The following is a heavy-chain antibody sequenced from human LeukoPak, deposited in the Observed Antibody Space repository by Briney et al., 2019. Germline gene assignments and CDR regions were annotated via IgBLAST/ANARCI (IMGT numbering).Heavy chain of an antibody. V-gene: IGHV3-53*01. CDR2: IYSGGST. CDR3: AGGPTTFAY. J-gene: IGHJ4*02. Sequence: GGSPRLSCAASGFIVSSNYINWVRQAPGKGLEWVSLIYSGGSTYYADSVKGRFTISRDNSKNTLYLQMNSLRADDTAVYYCAGGPTTFAYWGQGTLVTVSS. CDR1: GFIVSSNY. D-gene: IGHD1-14*01.